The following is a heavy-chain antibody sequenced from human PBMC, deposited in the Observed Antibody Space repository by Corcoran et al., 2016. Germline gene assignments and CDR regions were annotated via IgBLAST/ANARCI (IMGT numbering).Heavy chain of an antibody. CDR2: INHSGST. CDR3: ARVPLTADIVATITYWGGDCYSF. J-gene: IGHJ4*02. V-gene: IGHV4-34*01. CDR1: GGSFSGYY. Sequence: QVQLQQWGAGLLKPSETLSLTCAVYGGSFSGYYWSWIRQPPGKGLEWIGEINHSGSTNYHPSLKSRVTISVDTSKNQFSLKLSSVTPADTAVYYCARVPLTADIVATITYWGGDCYSFWGQGTLVTVSS. D-gene: IGHD5-12*01.